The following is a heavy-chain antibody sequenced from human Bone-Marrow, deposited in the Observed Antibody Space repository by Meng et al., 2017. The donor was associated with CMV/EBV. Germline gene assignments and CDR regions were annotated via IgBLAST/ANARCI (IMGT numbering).Heavy chain of an antibody. Sequence: GSLRLSCTVSGGSISSYYWSWIRQPPGKGLEWIGYIYYSGSTNYNPSLKSRVTISVDTSKNQFSLKLSSVTAADTAVYYCARQRPAAIDDWGHGNRVTLSS. CDR1: GGSISSYY. CDR3: ARQRPAAIDD. D-gene: IGHD2-2*02. CDR2: IYYSGST. J-gene: IGHJ4*01. V-gene: IGHV4-59*08.